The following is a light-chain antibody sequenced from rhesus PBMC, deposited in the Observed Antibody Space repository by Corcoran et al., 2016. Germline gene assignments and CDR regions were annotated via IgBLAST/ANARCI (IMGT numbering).Light chain of an antibody. J-gene: IGKJ3*01. V-gene: IGKV1-74*01. Sequence: DIQMTQSPSSLSASVGDRVTSTCRASGNVHNYSNWYQQITGKAPKLLIYKTSTLQRGVPTRLSGSGSWTDYTFTISSLQAEDVATYYCQQGYDTPFAFGPGTKLDIK. CDR2: KTS. CDR1: GNVHNY. CDR3: QQGYDTPFA.